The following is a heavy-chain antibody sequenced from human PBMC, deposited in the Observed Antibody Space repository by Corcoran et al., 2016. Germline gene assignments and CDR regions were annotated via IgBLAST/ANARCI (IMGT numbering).Heavy chain of an antibody. CDR3: ARDLRAARDY. D-gene: IGHD6-13*01. CDR2: ISRSSNYI. CDR1: GFTFSTYS. V-gene: IGHV3-21*01. Sequence: EVQLVESGGGLVKPGGSLRLSCAASGFTFSTYSMNWVRQAPGKGLEWVSSISRSSNYIYYADSVKGRFTISRDNAKNSLYLQMNSLRAEDTSVYYCARDLRAARDYWGQGTLVTVSS. J-gene: IGHJ4*02.